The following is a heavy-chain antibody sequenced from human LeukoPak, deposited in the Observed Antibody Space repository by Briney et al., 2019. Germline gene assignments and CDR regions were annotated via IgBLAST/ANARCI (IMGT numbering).Heavy chain of an antibody. J-gene: IGHJ4*02. V-gene: IGHV3-7*01. CDR3: ARGLIIDY. CDR2: IKEDGSEK. Sequence: GGSLRLSCAASGFTFGSYGMHWVRQAPGKGLEWVASIKEDGSEKYYVDSVKGRFTISRDNAKNSLYLQMNSLRAGDTAVYYCARGLIIDYWGQGTLVTVSS. D-gene: IGHD3-16*01. CDR1: GFTFGSYG.